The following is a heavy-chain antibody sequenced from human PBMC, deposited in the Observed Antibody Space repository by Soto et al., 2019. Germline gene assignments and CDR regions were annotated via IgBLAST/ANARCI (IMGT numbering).Heavy chain of an antibody. CDR3: TRADYYGDPGSY. V-gene: IGHV3-7*01. CDR2: TKEDGSEK. Sequence: QSGGSLRLSCAASGFTFSTSWMSWVRQAPGKGLEWVANTKEDGSEKYYVDSVKGRFTISRDHAKNSLYLQMNSLGADDTAVYYCTRADYYGDPGSYWGQGTLVTVSS. J-gene: IGHJ4*02. D-gene: IGHD3-10*01. CDR1: GFTFSTSW.